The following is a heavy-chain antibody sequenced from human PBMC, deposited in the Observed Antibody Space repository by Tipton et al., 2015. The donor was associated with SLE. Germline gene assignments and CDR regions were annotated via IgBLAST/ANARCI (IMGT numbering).Heavy chain of an antibody. D-gene: IGHD3-3*01. V-gene: IGHV4-31*03. CDR3: RGFLEWSREIDY. CDR1: GGSITTGGYY. CDR2: IYYTGST. Sequence: LRLSCTVSGGSITTGGYYWSWIRQHPGRGLEWIGYIYYTGSTYYSPSLKSRATISVDTSTNQFSLKLTSVTAADTAHYYCRGFLEWSREIDYWGQGILVAVSS. J-gene: IGHJ4*02.